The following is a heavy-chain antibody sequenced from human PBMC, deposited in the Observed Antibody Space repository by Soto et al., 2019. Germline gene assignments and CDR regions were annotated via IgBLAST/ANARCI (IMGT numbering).Heavy chain of an antibody. D-gene: IGHD6-6*01. V-gene: IGHV3-15*01. CDR1: GFIVSNAW. CDR3: TLRSIEVLFPFDY. Sequence: EVQLVESGGGLIKPGGSLRLSCVASGFIVSNAWMSWVRQAPGKGLEWIGRIKTKTEGGTTDYAAPVKGKFTISRDDSKNMVYLQMNSLKTEDTAVYYCTLRSIEVLFPFDYWGQGTLVTVSS. J-gene: IGHJ4*02. CDR2: IKTKTEGGTT.